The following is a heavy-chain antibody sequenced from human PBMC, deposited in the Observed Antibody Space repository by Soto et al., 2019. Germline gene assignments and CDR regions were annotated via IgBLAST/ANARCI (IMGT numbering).Heavy chain of an antibody. D-gene: IGHD4-17*01. CDR1: GFTFSSYW. CDR2: IKTDGSST. J-gene: IGHJ3*01. V-gene: IGHV3-74*01. Sequence: EAQLVESGGGLVQPGGSRRLSCAASGFTFSSYWMHWVRQAPGKGLVWVSRIKTDGSSTNYADSVKGRFTISRDNAKNTLYLEMNSLRDEDTAVYYCAIGVPNHYGFDLWGQGTMVTVSS. CDR3: AIGVPNHYGFDL.